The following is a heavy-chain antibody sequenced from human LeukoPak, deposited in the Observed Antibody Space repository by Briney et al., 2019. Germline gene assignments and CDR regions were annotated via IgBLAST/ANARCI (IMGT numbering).Heavy chain of an antibody. Sequence: SETLSLTCTVSGGSISSSSYYWGWIRQPPGKGLEWIGNIYHSGSAYYNPSLKSLVTISVDTSKNQFSLKLSSETAAHTAVYYCARDGEVLSSSWFWFDPWGQGTLVTVSS. CDR1: GGSISSSSYY. V-gene: IGHV4-39*07. CDR3: ARDGEVLSSSWFWFDP. CDR2: IYHSGSA. J-gene: IGHJ5*02. D-gene: IGHD6-13*01.